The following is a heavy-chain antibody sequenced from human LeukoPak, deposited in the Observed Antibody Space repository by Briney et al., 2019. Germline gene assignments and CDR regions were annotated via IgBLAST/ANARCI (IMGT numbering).Heavy chain of an antibody. J-gene: IGHJ4*02. CDR3: ARGGYSYATN. V-gene: IGHV4-39*01. D-gene: IGHD5-18*01. CDR1: GGSISRNNYY. CDR2: IYYSGST. Sequence: SETLSLTCTVSGGSISRNNYYWGWIRQPPVKGLEWIATIYYSGSTYYNPSLKSRVTISVDTSKNQFSLKLNSVTAADTAVYYCARGGYSYATNWGQGTLVTVSS.